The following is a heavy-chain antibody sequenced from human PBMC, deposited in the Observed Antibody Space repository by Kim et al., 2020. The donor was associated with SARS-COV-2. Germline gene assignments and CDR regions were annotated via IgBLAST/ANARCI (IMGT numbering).Heavy chain of an antibody. J-gene: IGHJ4*02. Sequence: NPSLKSRVTISVDKSKNQFSLKLSSVTAADTAVYYCARAGYSSSWHCFDYWGQGTLVTVSS. CDR3: ARAGYSSSWHCFDY. V-gene: IGHV4-4*02. D-gene: IGHD6-13*01.